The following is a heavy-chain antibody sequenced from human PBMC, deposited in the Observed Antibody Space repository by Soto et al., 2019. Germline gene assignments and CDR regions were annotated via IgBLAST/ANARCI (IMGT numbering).Heavy chain of an antibody. CDR1: GGPSIGHS. V-gene: IGHV4-34*01. CDR3: ARGSVDTVDSSGFYED. CDR2: LNHSGGT. J-gene: IGHJ4*02. Sequence: TYENLCLTCAVYGGPSIGHSWRWIHQPPGKGPECIRELNHSGGTSYNPSSKSRVTISGDTSKSQFSLKLTLVTSGDRAVYYCARGSVDTVDSSGFYEDWGQGTPVTVS. D-gene: IGHD3-22*01.